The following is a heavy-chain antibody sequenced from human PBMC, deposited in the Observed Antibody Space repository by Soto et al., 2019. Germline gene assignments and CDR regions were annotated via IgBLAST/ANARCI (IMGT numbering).Heavy chain of an antibody. Sequence: QVQLVESGGGVVQPGRSLRLSCAASGFTFSSYGMHWVRQAPGKGLEWVAVISYDGSNKYYADSVKGRFTISRDNSKNTLYLHMNSLIAEDTAVYYCAKDWQQWVHYYGMDVWGQGTTVTVSS. D-gene: IGHD6-19*01. V-gene: IGHV3-30*18. CDR3: AKDWQQWVHYYGMDV. CDR2: ISYDGSNK. CDR1: GFTFSSYG. J-gene: IGHJ6*02.